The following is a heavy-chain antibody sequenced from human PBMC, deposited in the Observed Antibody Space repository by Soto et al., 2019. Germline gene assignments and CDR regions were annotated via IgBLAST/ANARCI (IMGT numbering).Heavy chain of an antibody. CDR2: INPNSGGT. CDR3: AREPSMSVTLESRTYGMDV. V-gene: IGHV1-2*04. J-gene: IGHJ6*02. D-gene: IGHD4-17*01. CDR1: GYTFTGYY. Sequence: GASVEVSCKASGYTFTGYYMHWVLQAPGEGLEWMGWINPNSGGTNYAQKFQGWVTMTRDTSISTAYMELSRLRSDDTAVYYCAREPSMSVTLESRTYGMDVWGQGTTVTVSS.